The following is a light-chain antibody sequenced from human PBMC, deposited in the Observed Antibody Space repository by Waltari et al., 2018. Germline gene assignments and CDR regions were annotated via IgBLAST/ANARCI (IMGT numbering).Light chain of an antibody. CDR3: MQALQTPLT. Sequence: DSVMTQSPLSLPVTPGKPASISCRSSQSLLHSNGYNYLDWYLQKPGQSPQLLIYLGSNRASGVPDRFSGSGSGTDFTLKISRVEAEDVGVYYCMQALQTPLTFGGGTKVEIK. J-gene: IGKJ4*01. V-gene: IGKV2-28*01. CDR2: LGS. CDR1: QSLLHSNGYNY.